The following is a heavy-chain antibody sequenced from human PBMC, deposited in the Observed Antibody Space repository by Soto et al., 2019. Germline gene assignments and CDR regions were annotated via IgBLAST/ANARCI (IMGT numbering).Heavy chain of an antibody. Sequence: ASVKVSCKASGYTFTSYHMHWVRQAPGQGLEWMGIINPSGGSTSYAQKFQGRVTMTRDTSTSTVYMELSSLRSEDTAVYYCARDAFYLYYDFWSGYSNWFDPWGQGTLVTVSS. D-gene: IGHD3-3*01. CDR3: ARDAFYLYYDFWSGYSNWFDP. V-gene: IGHV1-46*03. J-gene: IGHJ5*02. CDR1: GYTFTSYH. CDR2: INPSGGST.